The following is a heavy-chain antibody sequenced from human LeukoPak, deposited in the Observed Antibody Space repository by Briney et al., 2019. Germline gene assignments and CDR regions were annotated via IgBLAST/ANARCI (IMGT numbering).Heavy chain of an antibody. J-gene: IGHJ6*03. Sequence: QTGGSLRLSCAASGFTFSSYSINWDRQAPGKGLEWVSYIIRSSDVIYYADSVKGRFTVSRDNAGNSLFLQMNSLRAEDMAVYYCARVSLYHYYMDVWGKGTTVTVSS. CDR1: GFTFSSYS. CDR3: ARVSLYHYYMDV. CDR2: IIRSSDVI. V-gene: IGHV3-48*01.